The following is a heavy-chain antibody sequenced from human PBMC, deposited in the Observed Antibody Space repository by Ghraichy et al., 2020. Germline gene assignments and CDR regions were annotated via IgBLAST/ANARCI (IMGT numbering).Heavy chain of an antibody. J-gene: IGHJ4*02. CDR1: GGSIKTYY. Sequence: SETLSLTCTVSGGSIKTYYWNWIRQSPGKGLEWIGYIHSSGSTKYNPSLKSRVNMSVDMSERQLSLKLRSVAAADTAVYYCARHRCGGYACYPHWNFDYWGQGTLVTVSS. D-gene: IGHD2-21*01. CDR2: IHSSGST. CDR3: ARHRCGGYACYPHWNFDY. V-gene: IGHV4-59*08.